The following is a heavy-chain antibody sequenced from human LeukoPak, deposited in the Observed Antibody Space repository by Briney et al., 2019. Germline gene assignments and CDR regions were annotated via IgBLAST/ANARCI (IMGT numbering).Heavy chain of an antibody. V-gene: IGHV3-7*01. Sequence: GGSLRLSCAASGFTFSSYWMSWVRQAPGKGLEWVANIKQDGSEKYYVDSVKGRITISRDNAKNSLYLQMNSLRAEDTAVYYCATALWFGEQPDAFDIWGQGTMVTVSS. CDR3: ATALWFGEQPDAFDI. D-gene: IGHD3-10*01. CDR2: IKQDGSEK. CDR1: GFTFSSYW. J-gene: IGHJ3*02.